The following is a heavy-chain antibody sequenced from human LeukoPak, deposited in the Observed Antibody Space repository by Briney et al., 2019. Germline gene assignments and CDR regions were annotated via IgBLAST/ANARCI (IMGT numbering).Heavy chain of an antibody. J-gene: IGHJ5*02. CDR3: VRDGGFYYTASPNSWCYP. D-gene: IGHD2-15*01. Sequence: SETLSLTCLVSGFSISSDDCWGWIRQPPGKGLEWIGSISNRGSPYYNPSLKSRVTMSVDTPNNHFSLRLSSVTAADTAVYYCVRDGGFYYTASPNSWCYPWGQGTLVTLSS. CDR1: GFSISSDDC. CDR2: ISNRGSP. V-gene: IGHV4-38-2*02.